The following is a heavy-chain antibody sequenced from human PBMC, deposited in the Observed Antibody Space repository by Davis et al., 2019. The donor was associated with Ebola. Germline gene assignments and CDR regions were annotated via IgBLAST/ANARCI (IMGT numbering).Heavy chain of an antibody. Sequence: PGGSLRLSCAASGFIFSSYVMNWVRQAPGKWLAWVSTHGTSGDTYYADSVKGRFTISRDNSKNTLHLQMYSLRAEDTAVYYCAKDIFGHDSGSFLNPFDYWGQGTLVTVSS. CDR3: AKDIFGHDSGSFLNPFDY. J-gene: IGHJ4*02. CDR1: GFIFSSYV. CDR2: HGTSGDT. D-gene: IGHD1-26*01. V-gene: IGHV3-23*01.